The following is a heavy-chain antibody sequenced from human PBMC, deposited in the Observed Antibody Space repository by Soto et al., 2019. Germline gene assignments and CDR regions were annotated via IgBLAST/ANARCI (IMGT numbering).Heavy chain of an antibody. CDR2: ISYDGSNQ. D-gene: IGHD1-26*01. Sequence: QVQLVESGGGVVQPGRSLRLSCAASGFTFSNYAMHWVRQAPGKGLEWVAVISYDGSNQSYPDSVKGRFTISRDNSKNTLFLQMNSLSVEDTAIYYCARPLEPGSPHLDYWGQGTLVTVSS. V-gene: IGHV3-30-3*01. CDR3: ARPLEPGSPHLDY. CDR1: GFTFSNYA. J-gene: IGHJ4*02.